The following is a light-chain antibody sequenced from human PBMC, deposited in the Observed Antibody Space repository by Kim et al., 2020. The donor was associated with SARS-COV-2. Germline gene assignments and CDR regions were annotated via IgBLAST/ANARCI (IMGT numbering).Light chain of an antibody. V-gene: IGKV3-15*01. CDR1: QTVTSA. CDR3: QQYNDWPT. Sequence: EIMMTQSPATLSVSPGNRATLFCRASQTVTSALAWYQEKPGQAPRLLITGASIRATGVPDRFSGSGFGTDFTLTISSLQSEDFGVYYCQQYNDWPTFGGGTKVEI. J-gene: IGKJ4*01. CDR2: GAS.